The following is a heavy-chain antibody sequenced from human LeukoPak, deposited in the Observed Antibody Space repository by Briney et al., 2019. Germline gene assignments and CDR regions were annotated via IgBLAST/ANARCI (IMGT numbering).Heavy chain of an antibody. CDR3: AKYSSSWLFDY. CDR2: ISGSGGST. CDR1: GFTFSSHA. J-gene: IGHJ4*02. Sequence: PGGSLRLSCAASGFTFSSHAMSWVRQAPGKGLEWVSAISGSGGSTYYADSVRGRFTISRDSSKNTLCLQMNSLRAEDTAVYYCAKYSSSWLFDYWGQGTLVTVSS. D-gene: IGHD6-13*01. V-gene: IGHV3-23*01.